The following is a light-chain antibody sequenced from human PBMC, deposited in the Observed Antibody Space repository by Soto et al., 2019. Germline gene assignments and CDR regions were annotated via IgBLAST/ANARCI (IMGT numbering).Light chain of an antibody. CDR2: EAT. V-gene: IGKV1-12*01. CDR1: QGLKF. J-gene: IGKJ5*01. CDR3: QQANSFPIT. Sequence: DIQMTQSPSSVSASVGDTVTITCRASQGLKFLAWYQQKPGKAPRLLIYEATNLQSGVPPRFSGSGSGTDFTLTISSLQPEDFATYFCQQANSFPITFGQGTRLEFK.